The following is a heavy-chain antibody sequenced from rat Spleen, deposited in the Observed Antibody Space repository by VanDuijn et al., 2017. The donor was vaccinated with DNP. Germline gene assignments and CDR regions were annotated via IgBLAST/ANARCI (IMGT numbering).Heavy chain of an antibody. Sequence: EVQLVESGGGLVQPGRSLKLSCAASGFTFSDYAMAWVRQAPKKGLEWVATISYDGSRTYYRDSVKGRFTISRDNAKSTLYLQMESLRSEDTATYYCARHNFDYWGQGVMVTVSS. CDR3: ARHNFDY. J-gene: IGHJ2*01. CDR1: GFTFSDYA. V-gene: IGHV5-17*01. CDR2: ISYDGSRT.